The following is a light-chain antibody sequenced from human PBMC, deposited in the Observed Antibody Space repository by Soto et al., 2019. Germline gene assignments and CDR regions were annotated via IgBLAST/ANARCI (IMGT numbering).Light chain of an antibody. CDR2: GAS. CDR3: QQYNDWPLT. CDR1: QSVNSN. J-gene: IGKJ4*01. V-gene: IGKV3-15*01. Sequence: EKVMTQSPATLSVSPGERATLSCRASQSVNSNLAWYQQKPGQAPRLLIYGASTRATGIPARFSGSASGTEFTLTLSSLQSEDFAVYYCQQYNDWPLTFGGGTKVEIK.